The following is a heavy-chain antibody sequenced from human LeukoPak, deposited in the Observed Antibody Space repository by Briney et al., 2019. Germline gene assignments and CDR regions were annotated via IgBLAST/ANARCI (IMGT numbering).Heavy chain of an antibody. V-gene: IGHV4-39*07. J-gene: IGHJ3*02. CDR2: IYYSGST. Sequence: PSETLSLTCTVSGGSISSSSYYWGWIRQPPGKGLEWIGSIYYSGSTYYNPSLKSRVTISVDTSKNQFSLKLSSVTAADTAVYYRARSHALYAFDIWGQGTMVTVSS. CDR1: GGSISSSSYY. D-gene: IGHD2-2*01. CDR3: ARSHALYAFDI.